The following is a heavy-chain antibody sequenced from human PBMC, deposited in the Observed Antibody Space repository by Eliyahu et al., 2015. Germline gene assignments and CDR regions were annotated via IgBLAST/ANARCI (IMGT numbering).Heavy chain of an antibody. D-gene: IGHD5-18*01. CDR2: INYSGYT. Sequence: QVQLQQWGAGLLKPSETLSLNCTLHGGSFSDFFWSWIRQSPEKGLEWLGEINYSGYTNYSPPLKSRVTISVDTSKSQFSLKLTSMTAADTAVYYCARAGFRDAIMVMDQWGQGTPVTVSS. CDR1: GGSFSDFF. CDR3: ARAGFRDAIMVMDQ. V-gene: IGHV4-34*02. J-gene: IGHJ4*02.